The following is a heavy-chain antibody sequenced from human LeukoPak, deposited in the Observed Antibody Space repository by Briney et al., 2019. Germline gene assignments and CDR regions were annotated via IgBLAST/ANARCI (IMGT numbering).Heavy chain of an antibody. Sequence: PWGALRLSCAASGFTVSSNYMSWVRQAPGKGLEWVSVIYSGGSTYYADSVKGRFTISRDNSKNTLYLQMNSLRAEDTAVYYCARGTVVPAALYYYFDYWGQGTLVTVSS. CDR2: IYSGGST. CDR1: GFTVSSNY. J-gene: IGHJ4*02. D-gene: IGHD2-2*01. CDR3: ARGTVVPAALYYYFDY. V-gene: IGHV3-53*01.